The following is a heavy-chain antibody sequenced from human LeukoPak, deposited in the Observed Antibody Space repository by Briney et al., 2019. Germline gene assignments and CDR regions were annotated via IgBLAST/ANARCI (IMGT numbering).Heavy chain of an antibody. CDR1: GFTFSSYG. D-gene: IGHD3-16*02. CDR3: ADYDYVWGSYRQGY. V-gene: IGHV3-30*03. J-gene: IGHJ4*02. Sequence: GGSLRLSCAASGFTFSSYGMHWVRQAPGKGLEWVAVISYDGSNKYYADSVKGRFTISRDNSKNTLYLQMNSLRAEDTAVYYCADYDYVWGSYRQGYWGQGTLVTASS. CDR2: ISYDGSNK.